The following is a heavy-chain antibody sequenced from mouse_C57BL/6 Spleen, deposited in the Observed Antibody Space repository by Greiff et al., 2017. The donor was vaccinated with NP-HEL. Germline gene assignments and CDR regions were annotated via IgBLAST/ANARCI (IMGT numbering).Heavy chain of an antibody. CDR3: ANFYYGSSYYFDY. V-gene: IGHV1-26*01. Sequence: EVQLQQSGPELVKPGASVKISCKASGYTFTDYYMNWVKQSHGKSLEWIGDINPNNGGTSYNQKFKGKATLTVDKSSSTAYMELRSLTSEDSAVYYCANFYYGSSYYFDYWGQGTTLTVSS. CDR2: INPNNGGT. D-gene: IGHD1-1*01. J-gene: IGHJ2*01. CDR1: GYTFTDYY.